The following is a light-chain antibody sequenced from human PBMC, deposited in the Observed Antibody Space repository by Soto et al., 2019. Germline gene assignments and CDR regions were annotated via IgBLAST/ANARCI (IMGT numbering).Light chain of an antibody. V-gene: IGKV1-5*01. J-gene: IGKJ1*01. CDR1: QSITNR. CDR3: QHYGGMWT. Sequence: DIQMSQSPSTLSASVGDRVAITCRASQSITNRLAWYQLKPGKAPKVLIYDALNLESGVPSRFSGSGYGTEFTLTIRSLQPDDFATYGCQHYGGMWTFGQG. CDR2: DAL.